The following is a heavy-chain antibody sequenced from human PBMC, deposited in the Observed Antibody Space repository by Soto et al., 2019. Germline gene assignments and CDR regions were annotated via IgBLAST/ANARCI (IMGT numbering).Heavy chain of an antibody. Sequence: GGSLRLSCAASGFTFSSYAMSWVRQAPGKGLEWVSAISGSGGSTYYADSVKGRFTISRDNSKKTLYLQMNRVRAEYTSVYYCERSRSAAGDYWGQGTLVTVSS. V-gene: IGHV3-23*01. D-gene: IGHD2-2*01. CDR2: ISGSGGST. J-gene: IGHJ4*02. CDR3: ERSRSAAGDY. CDR1: GFTFSSYA.